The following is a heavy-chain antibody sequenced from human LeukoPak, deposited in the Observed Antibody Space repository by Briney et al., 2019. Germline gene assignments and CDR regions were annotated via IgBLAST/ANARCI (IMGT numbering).Heavy chain of an antibody. D-gene: IGHD7-27*01. Sequence: PSETLSLTCTVSGGSISSGSYYWSWIRQPAGKGLEWIGRIYTSGSTNYNPSLKSRVTISVDTSKNQFSLKLSSVTAADTAVYYCARPNWGEDYYFDYWGQGTLVTVSS. CDR2: IYTSGST. J-gene: IGHJ4*02. CDR1: GGSISSGSYY. V-gene: IGHV4-61*02. CDR3: ARPNWGEDYYFDY.